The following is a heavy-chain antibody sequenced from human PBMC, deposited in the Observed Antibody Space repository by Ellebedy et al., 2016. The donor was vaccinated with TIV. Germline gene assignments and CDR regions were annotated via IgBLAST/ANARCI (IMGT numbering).Heavy chain of an antibody. CDR1: GGSISNYY. CDR2: LYYSGST. J-gene: IGHJ5*02. V-gene: IGHV4-59*12. CDR3: ARGYSGYDSYNWFDP. D-gene: IGHD5-12*01. Sequence: MPSETLSLTCTVSGGSISNYYWSWIRQPPGKGLEWIGYLYYSGSTNYNPSLKSRVTISVDKSKNQFSLKLSSVTAADTAVYYCARGYSGYDSYNWFDPWGQGTLVTVSS.